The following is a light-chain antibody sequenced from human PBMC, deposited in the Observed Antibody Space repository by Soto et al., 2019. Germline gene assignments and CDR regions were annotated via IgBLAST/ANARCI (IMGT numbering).Light chain of an antibody. J-gene: IGKJ1*01. CDR1: QSVSSSF. V-gene: IGKV3-20*01. CDR2: GAS. CDR3: QQYCTSPWT. Sequence: EIVLTQSPCTLSLSPGERATLSCRASQSVSSSFLAWYQQKPGQAPRLLIYGASSRAPGIPARFSGSESGTDFTLTISRLEPEDFAVYYCQQYCTSPWTFGKGTKVEIK.